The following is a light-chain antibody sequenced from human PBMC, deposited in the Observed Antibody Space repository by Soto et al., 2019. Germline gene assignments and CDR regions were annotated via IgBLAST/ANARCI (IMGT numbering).Light chain of an antibody. CDR3: KQYTNFWT. CDR1: QSVSTW. Sequence: DTQMTQSPSILSASVGDRVTITCRASQSVSTWLAWYQQKPGKAPKVLIYKASTLQSGVPSRFSGSGSGTEFTLTITRLQPDDFATYYCKQYTNFWTFGQGTRVEIK. CDR2: KAS. J-gene: IGKJ1*01. V-gene: IGKV1-5*03.